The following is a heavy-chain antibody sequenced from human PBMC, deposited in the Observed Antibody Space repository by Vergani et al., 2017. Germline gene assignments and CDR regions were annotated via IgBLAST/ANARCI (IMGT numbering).Heavy chain of an antibody. D-gene: IGHD3-3*01. CDR3: ASYSAYYDFWSGYFDY. Sequence: QVQLQQWAAGLLKPSETLSLTCAVYGGSFSGYYWSWIRQPPGKGLEWIGEINHSGSTNYNPSLKSRVTISVDTSKNQFSLKLSSVTAADTAVYYCASYSAYYDFWSGYFDYWGQGTLVTVSS. CDR1: GGSFSGYY. J-gene: IGHJ4*02. V-gene: IGHV4-34*01. CDR2: INHSGST.